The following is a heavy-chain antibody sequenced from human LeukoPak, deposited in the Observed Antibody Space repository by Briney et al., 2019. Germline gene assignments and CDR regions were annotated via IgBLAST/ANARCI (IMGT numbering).Heavy chain of an antibody. CDR3: ARESIIDSSGYYKAGDEYYFDY. D-gene: IGHD3-22*01. Sequence: SVKVSCTPSGGSFGTFAISWVRQAPGQGLEWMGGITPMFGTANYAQKFQGRVTITTYESTTTAYMELSSLNSEDTAVYYCARESIIDSSGYYKAGDEYYFDYWGQGTLVTVSS. V-gene: IGHV1-69*05. J-gene: IGHJ4*02. CDR1: GGSFGTFA. CDR2: ITPMFGTA.